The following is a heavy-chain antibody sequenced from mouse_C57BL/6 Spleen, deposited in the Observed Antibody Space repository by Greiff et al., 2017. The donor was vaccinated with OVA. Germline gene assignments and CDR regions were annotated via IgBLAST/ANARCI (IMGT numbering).Heavy chain of an antibody. V-gene: IGHV1-64*01. CDR3: ATPDSSGLAWFAY. D-gene: IGHD3-2*02. CDR2: IHPNSGST. CDR1: GYTFTSYW. Sequence: VQLQQPGAELVKPGASVKLSCKASGYTFTSYWMHWVKQRPGQGLEWIGMIHPNSGSTNYNEKFKSKATLTVDKSSSTAYMQLSSLTSEDSAVYYCATPDSSGLAWFAYWGQGTLVTVSA. J-gene: IGHJ3*01.